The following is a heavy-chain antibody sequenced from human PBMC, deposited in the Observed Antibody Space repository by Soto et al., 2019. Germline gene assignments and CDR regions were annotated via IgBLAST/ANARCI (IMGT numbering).Heavy chain of an antibody. CDR3: ARGRGQLWSK. Sequence: SETLSLTCAVYGGSFSGYYWSWIRQPPGKGLEWIGEINHSGSTNYNPSLKSRVTISVDTSRNQFSLKLSSVTAADTAAYYCARGRGQLWSKWGQGTLVTVSS. CDR1: GGSFSGYY. CDR2: INHSGST. D-gene: IGHD5-18*01. J-gene: IGHJ4*02. V-gene: IGHV4-34*01.